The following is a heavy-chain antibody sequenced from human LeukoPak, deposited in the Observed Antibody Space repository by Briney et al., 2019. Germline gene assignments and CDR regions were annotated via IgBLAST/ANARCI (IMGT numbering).Heavy chain of an antibody. Sequence: PSGGSLRLSCAASGFTFSSYWMHWVRQAPGKGLVWVSRIKSDARRTSYAESVKGRFTISRDNAKTRLYLQMNSLRAEGTAVYYCARVGAAALQRAANAFDIWGQETMVTVSS. J-gene: IGHJ3*02. CDR2: IKSDARRT. CDR3: ARVGAAALQRAANAFDI. CDR1: GFTFSSYW. D-gene: IGHD6-13*01. V-gene: IGHV3-74*01.